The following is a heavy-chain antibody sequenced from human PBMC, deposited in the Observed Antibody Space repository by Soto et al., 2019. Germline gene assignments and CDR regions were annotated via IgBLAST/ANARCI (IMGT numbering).Heavy chain of an antibody. J-gene: IGHJ3*02. Sequence: EVQLVASGGGLVKPGESLRLSCAGSGLTFSNVRMTWVRQAPGTGLEWLGRIKSKTDGGTADYPAGVKGRFTNSRDDSKNMLYLQLNSLKTEDTAVYYCTTDYGWAFDIWGQGTMVTVSS. CDR2: IKSKTDGGTA. CDR3: TTDYGWAFDI. CDR1: GLTFSNVR. V-gene: IGHV3-15*01. D-gene: IGHD4-17*01.